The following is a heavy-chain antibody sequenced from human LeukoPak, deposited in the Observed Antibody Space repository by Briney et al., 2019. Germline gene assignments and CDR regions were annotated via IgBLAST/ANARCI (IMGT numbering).Heavy chain of an antibody. CDR2: IYYSGST. D-gene: IGHD1-26*01. CDR3: ARSEWELRSFDI. Sequence: PSETLSLTCTVSGGSISSYYWSWIRQPPGKGLEWIGYIYYSGSTNYNPSLKSRVTISVDTSKNQFSLKLSSVTAADTAVYYCARSEWELRSFDIWGQGTMVTVSS. V-gene: IGHV4-59*08. J-gene: IGHJ3*02. CDR1: GGSISSYY.